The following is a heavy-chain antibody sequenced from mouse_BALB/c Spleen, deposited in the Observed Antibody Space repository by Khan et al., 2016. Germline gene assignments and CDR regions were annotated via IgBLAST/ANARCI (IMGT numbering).Heavy chain of an antibody. J-gene: IGHJ1*02. CDR1: GYSITSDYA. V-gene: IGHV3-2*02. CDR3: ARAPPRWYFDV. CDR2: ISYSGST. Sequence: EVKLLESGPGLVKPSQSLSLTCTVTGYSITSDYAWNWIRQFPGNKLEWMGYISYSGSTSYNPSLKSRISITRDTSKNQFFLQLNSVTTEDTATXYGARAPPRWYFDVWGAGTMVTVSS.